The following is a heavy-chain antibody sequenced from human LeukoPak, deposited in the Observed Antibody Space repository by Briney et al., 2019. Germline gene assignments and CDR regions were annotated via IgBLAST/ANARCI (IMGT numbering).Heavy chain of an antibody. V-gene: IGHV3-30-3*01. Sequence: GGSLRLSCAASGFTFSNYAMHWVRQAPGKGLEWVAFVSYDGSNKYYGDSVRGRFTISRDNSKNTMYLQMNSLRAEDAAVYYCAKVRDCSSTSCSHPFDPWGQGTLVTVSS. CDR2: VSYDGSNK. CDR1: GFTFSNYA. CDR3: AKVRDCSSTSCSHPFDP. D-gene: IGHD2-2*01. J-gene: IGHJ5*02.